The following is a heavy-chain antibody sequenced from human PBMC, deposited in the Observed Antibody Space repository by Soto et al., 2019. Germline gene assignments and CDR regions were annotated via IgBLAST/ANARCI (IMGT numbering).Heavy chain of an antibody. J-gene: IGHJ6*02. CDR3: GREGQQLAQEQYFQFNGVDV. CDR1: GYNLREYG. Sequence: QVHLVQSGVEVKKPGASVKVSCTAHGYNLREYGVSWLRQVPGQGFEWMGWISGDNVNRRSSQRFQDRLTMTTDTSTITASMELRSLRPDDTAVYFCGREGQQLAQEQYFQFNGVDVCGQGTSVTVSS. D-gene: IGHD6-13*01. V-gene: IGHV1-18*01. CDR2: ISGDNVNR.